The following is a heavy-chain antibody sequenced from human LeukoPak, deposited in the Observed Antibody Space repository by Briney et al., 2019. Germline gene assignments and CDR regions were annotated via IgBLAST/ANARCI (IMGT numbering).Heavy chain of an antibody. CDR3: ARGRRIGTGGLSWFDP. CDR2: MSSGASSE. Sequence: GGSLRLSCAASGFTFNIYSMYWVRQAPGKGLEWVASMSSGASSEYYADSVKGRFTISRDNSKNTLYLQMNSLRAEDTAVYYCARGRRIGTGGLSWFDPWGQGTLVTVSS. V-gene: IGHV3-30*04. CDR1: GFTFNIYS. J-gene: IGHJ5*02. D-gene: IGHD4-23*01.